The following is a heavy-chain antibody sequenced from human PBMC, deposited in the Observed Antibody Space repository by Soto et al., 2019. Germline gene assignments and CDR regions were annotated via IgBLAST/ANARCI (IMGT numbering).Heavy chain of an antibody. CDR3: AREYGSGSYYYYGMDV. V-gene: IGHV3-33*01. CDR2: IWYDGGNK. Sequence: PGGSLRLSCAASGFTFSSYGMHWVRQAPGKGLEWVAVIWYDGGNKYYADSVKGRFTISRDNSKNTLYLQMNSLRAEDTAVYYCAREYGSGSYYYYGMDVWGQGTTVTVSS. CDR1: GFTFSSYG. D-gene: IGHD3-10*01. J-gene: IGHJ6*02.